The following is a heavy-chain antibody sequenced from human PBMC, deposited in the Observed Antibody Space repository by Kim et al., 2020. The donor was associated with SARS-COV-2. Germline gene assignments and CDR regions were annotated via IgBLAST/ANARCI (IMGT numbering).Heavy chain of an antibody. J-gene: IGHJ6*02. V-gene: IGHV4-59*08. CDR1: GGSISSYY. Sequence: SETLSLTCTVSGGSISSYYWSWIRQPPGKGLEWIGYIYYSGSTNYNPSLKSRVTISVDTSKNQFSLKLSSVTAADTAVYYCARHWKGITIFGVVPDYYYYGMDVWGQGTTVTVSS. D-gene: IGHD3-3*01. CDR3: ARHWKGITIFGVVPDYYYYGMDV. CDR2: IYYSGST.